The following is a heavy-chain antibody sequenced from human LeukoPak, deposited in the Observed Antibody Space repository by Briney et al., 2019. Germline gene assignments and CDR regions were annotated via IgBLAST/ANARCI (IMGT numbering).Heavy chain of an antibody. D-gene: IGHD5-12*01. CDR3: AGVGYGKGYYFDY. J-gene: IGHJ4*02. V-gene: IGHV1-2*02. CDR2: INPNGGGT. CDR1: GYTFTGYY. Sequence: GASVKVSCKASGYTFTGYYMHWVRQAPGQGLEWMGWINPNGGGTNYAQKFQGRVTMTRDTSISTAYMELSRLRSDDTAVYYCAGVGYGKGYYFDYWGQGTLVTVSS.